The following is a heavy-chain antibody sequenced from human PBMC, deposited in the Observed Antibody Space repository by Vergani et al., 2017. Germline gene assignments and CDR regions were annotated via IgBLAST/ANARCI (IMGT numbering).Heavy chain of an antibody. D-gene: IGHD1-1*01. CDR3: TTXLLRGPGAAYYYYGMDV. CDR1: GFTFSNAW. CDR2: IKSKTDGGTT. Sequence: EVQLVESGGGLVKPGGSLRLSCAASGFTFSNAWMSWVRQAPGKGLEWVGRIKSKTDGGTTDYAAPVKGRFTISRDDSKNTLYLQMNSLKTEDTAVYYCTTXLLRGPGAAYYYYGMDVWGQGTTVTVSS. V-gene: IGHV3-15*01. J-gene: IGHJ6*02.